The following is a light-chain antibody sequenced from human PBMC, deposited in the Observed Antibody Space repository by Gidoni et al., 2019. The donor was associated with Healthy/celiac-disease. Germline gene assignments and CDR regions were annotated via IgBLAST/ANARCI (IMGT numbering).Light chain of an antibody. V-gene: IGKV1-39*01. CDR3: QQSYSTPRT. Sequence: IQMTQSPSSLSASVGDRVTITCRASQCISSDLNGYQQKPGKAPKLLIYAASRLQSGVPSRFSGSGSGTDFTLTISSLQPEDFATYYCQQSYSTPRTCGQGTKLEIK. CDR2: AAS. J-gene: IGKJ2*01. CDR1: QCISSD.